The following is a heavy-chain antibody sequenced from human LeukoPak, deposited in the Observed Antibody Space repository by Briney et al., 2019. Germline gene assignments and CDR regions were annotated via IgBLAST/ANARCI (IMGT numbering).Heavy chain of an antibody. CDR2: IYYSGST. V-gene: IGHV4-59*01. CDR3: ARRATTVVPRGWYFDL. Sequence: TSETLSLTCTVSGGSISSYYWSWIRQPPGKGLEWIGYIYYSGSTNYNPSLKSRVTISVDTSKNQFSLKLSSVTAADTAVYYCARRATTVVPRGWYFDLWGRGTLVTVSS. J-gene: IGHJ2*01. D-gene: IGHD4-23*01. CDR1: GGSISSYY.